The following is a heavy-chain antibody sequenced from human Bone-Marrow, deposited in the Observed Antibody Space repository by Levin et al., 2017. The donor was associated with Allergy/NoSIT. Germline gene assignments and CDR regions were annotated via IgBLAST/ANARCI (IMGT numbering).Heavy chain of an antibody. CDR1: GFTFSSYD. V-gene: IGHV3-13*01. CDR2: IGTAGDT. Sequence: GGSLRLSCAASGFTFSSYDMHWVRQATGKGLEWVSAIGTAGDTYYPGSVKGRFTISRENAKNSLYLQMNSLRAGDTAVYYCARASSRYYGMDVWGQGTTVTVSS. CDR3: ARASSRYYGMDV. J-gene: IGHJ6*02. D-gene: IGHD6-13*01.